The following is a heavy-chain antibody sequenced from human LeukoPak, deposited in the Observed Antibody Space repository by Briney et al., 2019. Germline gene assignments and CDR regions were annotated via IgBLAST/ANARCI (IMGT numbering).Heavy chain of an antibody. D-gene: IGHD6-6*01. Sequence: SETLSLTCTVSGGSISSYYWSWIRQPPGKGLEWIGYIYYSGSTNYNPSLKSRVTISVDTSKNQFSLKVSSVTAADTAVYYCARVWYSSSFGYYYMDVWGKGTTVTVSS. CDR1: GGSISSYY. V-gene: IGHV4-59*01. CDR2: IYYSGST. CDR3: ARVWYSSSFGYYYMDV. J-gene: IGHJ6*03.